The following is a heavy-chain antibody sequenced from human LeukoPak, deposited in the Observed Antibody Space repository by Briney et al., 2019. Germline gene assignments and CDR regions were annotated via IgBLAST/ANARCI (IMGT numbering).Heavy chain of an antibody. J-gene: IGHJ6*02. CDR3: ARRNAYCSSTSCSRASYYYYGMDV. CDR2: ISGSDNTI. Sequence: GGSLRLSCAASGFTFSDYCMSWIRQAPGKGLEWVSYISGSDNTIYYADSVKGRFTISRDNAKNSLFLQMNSLRAEDTAVYYCARRNAYCSSTSCSRASYYYYGMDVWGQGTTVTVSS. CDR1: GFTFSDYC. V-gene: IGHV3-11*01. D-gene: IGHD2-2*01.